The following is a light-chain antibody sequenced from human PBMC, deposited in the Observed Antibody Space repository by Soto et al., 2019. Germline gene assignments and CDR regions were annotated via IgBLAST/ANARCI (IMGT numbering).Light chain of an antibody. CDR1: QPLGAW. Sequence: DIQMTQFPSSVSASVGDRVTITCRASQPLGAWLAWYQQKPGKAPKLLIYATSTLESGVPSRFSGSGSGAEFTLAISSRQPEDFATYYCQQADMFQHTFGGGARVEIK. J-gene: IGKJ4*01. CDR3: QQADMFQHT. V-gene: IGKV1-12*01. CDR2: ATS.